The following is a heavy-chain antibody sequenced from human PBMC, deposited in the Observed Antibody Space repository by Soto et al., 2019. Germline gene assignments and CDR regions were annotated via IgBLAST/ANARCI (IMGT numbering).Heavy chain of an antibody. CDR2: IYTSGST. D-gene: IGHD2-15*01. CDR3: ARGGCSGGSCYPFYYYYYGMDV. Sequence: QVQLQESGPGLVKPSETLSLTCTVSGGSISSYYWSWIRQPAGKGLEWIGRIYTSGSTNYNPSLKIRVTMSVDTSKNQFSLKLSSVTAADTAVYYCARGGCSGGSCYPFYYYYYGMDVWGQGTTVTVSS. CDR1: GGSISSYY. J-gene: IGHJ6*02. V-gene: IGHV4-4*07.